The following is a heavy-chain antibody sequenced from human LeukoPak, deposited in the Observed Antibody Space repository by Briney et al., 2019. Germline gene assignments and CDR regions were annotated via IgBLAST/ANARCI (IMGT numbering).Heavy chain of an antibody. CDR1: GFTFSSYS. CDR3: ARAPAMILRPNYMDV. D-gene: IGHD3-3*01. V-gene: IGHV3-21*06. CDR2: ISSSSSYI. Sequence: GGSLRLSCAASGFTFSSYSMNWVRQAPGKGLEWVSFISSSSSYIYYADSTKGRFTISRDDAKSSLYLQMNSLRAEDTAVYYCARAPAMILRPNYMDVWGKGTTVTVSS. J-gene: IGHJ6*03.